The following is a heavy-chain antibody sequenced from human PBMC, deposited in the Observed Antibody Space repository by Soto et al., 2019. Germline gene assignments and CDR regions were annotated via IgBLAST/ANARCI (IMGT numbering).Heavy chain of an antibody. J-gene: IGHJ6*03. CDR3: AKDQRYGDRYNADYMDV. CDR1: GFTFRSHR. D-gene: IGHD4-17*01. V-gene: IGHV3-48*01. CDR2: ISSTSFTI. Sequence: EVQVVESGGGLVQAGGSLRLSCEASGFTFRSHRMNWVRQAPGKGLEWLSYISSTSFTIHYADSVKGRFTICRDNDKNSLYLQMNSLRGEDKDVDFCAKDQRYGDRYNADYMDVWGKGTTVTVSS.